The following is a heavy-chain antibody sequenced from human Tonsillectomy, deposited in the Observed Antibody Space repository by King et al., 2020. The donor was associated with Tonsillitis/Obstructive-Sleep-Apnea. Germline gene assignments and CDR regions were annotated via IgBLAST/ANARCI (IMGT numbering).Heavy chain of an antibody. CDR3: ARTSLDYGDYEFTYYMDV. CDR2: IYYSGTT. Sequence: QLQESGPGLVKPSETLSLTCTVSDDSISSYYWSWIRQPPGKGLEWIAYIYYSGTTNYNPSLKSRVTISLDTSKNQFSLKLSSVTAADTAVYYCARTSLDYGDYEFTYYMDVWGNGTTVSVSS. CDR1: DDSISSYY. D-gene: IGHD4-17*01. V-gene: IGHV4-59*01. J-gene: IGHJ6*03.